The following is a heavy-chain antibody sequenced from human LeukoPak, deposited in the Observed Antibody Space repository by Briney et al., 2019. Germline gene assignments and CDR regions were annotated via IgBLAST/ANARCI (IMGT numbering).Heavy chain of an antibody. V-gene: IGHV3-21*01. Sequence: GGSLRLSCAASGFTFSYYTMHWVRQAPGKGLEWVSSISGTSKYIYYEDSLKGRFTVSRDNADNSLSLHIASLRGDDTAVYYCAREGLTSVIAFGSWGQGTLVTVSS. J-gene: IGHJ5*01. CDR1: GFTFSYYT. CDR3: AREGLTSVIAFGS. CDR2: ISGTSKYI. D-gene: IGHD2-15*01.